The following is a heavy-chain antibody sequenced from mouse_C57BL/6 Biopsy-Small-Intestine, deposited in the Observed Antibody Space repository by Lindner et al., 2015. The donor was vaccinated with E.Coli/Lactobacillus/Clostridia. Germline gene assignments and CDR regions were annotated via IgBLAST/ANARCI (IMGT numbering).Heavy chain of an antibody. D-gene: IGHD1-1*01. CDR2: ISSGSSTI. CDR3: ARKHYYGSNYFDY. Sequence: VQLQESGGGLVKPGGSLKLSCAASGFTFSDYGMHWVRQAPEKGLEWIAYISSGSSTIYYADTVKGRFTISRDNAKKILFLQMTSLRSEDTAMYYCARKHYYGSNYFDYWGQGTTLTVSS. CDR1: GFTFSDYG. V-gene: IGHV5-17*01. J-gene: IGHJ2*01.